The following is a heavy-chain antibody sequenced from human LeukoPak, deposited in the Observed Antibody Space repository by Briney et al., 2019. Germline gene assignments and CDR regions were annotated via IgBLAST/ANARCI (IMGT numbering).Heavy chain of an antibody. CDR3: AGSGSYYMLDY. CDR1: GGSISSYY. V-gene: IGHV4-59*01. CDR2: IYYSGST. Sequence: SETLSLTCTVSGGSISSYYWSWIRQAPGKGLEWIGYIYYSGSTNYNPSLKSRVTISVDTSKNQFSLKLSSVTAADTAVYYCAGSGSYYMLDYWGQGTLVTVSS. D-gene: IGHD1-26*01. J-gene: IGHJ4*02.